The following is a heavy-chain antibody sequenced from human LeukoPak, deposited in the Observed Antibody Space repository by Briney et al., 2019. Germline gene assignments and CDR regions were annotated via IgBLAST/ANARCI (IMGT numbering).Heavy chain of an antibody. Sequence: GGSLRPSCAASGFTFSSYAMHWVRQAPGKGLEWVAVISYDGSNKCYADSVKGRFTISRDNSKNTLYLQMNSLRAEDTAVYYCARDKGYCSGGSCSNWFDPWGQGTLVTVSS. CDR2: ISYDGSNK. V-gene: IGHV3-30*04. D-gene: IGHD2-15*01. CDR3: ARDKGYCSGGSCSNWFDP. J-gene: IGHJ5*02. CDR1: GFTFSSYA.